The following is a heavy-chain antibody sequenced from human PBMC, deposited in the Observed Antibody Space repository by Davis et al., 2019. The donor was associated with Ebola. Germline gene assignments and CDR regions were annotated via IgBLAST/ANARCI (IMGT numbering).Heavy chain of an antibody. J-gene: IGHJ6*02. Sequence: HTGGSLRLSCEASGLMFSISGMHWVRQSPGKGLMWVSRIMHDGKTTSYADSVQGRFTVPRDNAKNTLYLEMSRLRVEDTAVYFCAREIAGTVGGVDVWGQGTAVTVSS. D-gene: IGHD1-26*01. CDR3: AREIAGTVGGVDV. CDR2: IMHDGKTT. V-gene: IGHV3-74*01. CDR1: GLMFSISG.